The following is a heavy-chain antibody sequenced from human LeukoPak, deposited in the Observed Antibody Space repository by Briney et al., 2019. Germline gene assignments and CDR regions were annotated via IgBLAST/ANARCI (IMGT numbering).Heavy chain of an antibody. CDR3: AKDVVEAAADANWFDP. J-gene: IGHJ5*02. D-gene: IGHD6-13*01. Sequence: GGSLRLSCAASGFTVSGNYMSWVRQAPGKGLEWVSVIYSGGSTYYADSVKGRFTISRDNSKNTLYLQMNSLRAEDTAVYYCAKDVVEAAADANWFDPWGQGTLVTVSS. CDR1: GFTVSGNY. V-gene: IGHV3-53*01. CDR2: IYSGGST.